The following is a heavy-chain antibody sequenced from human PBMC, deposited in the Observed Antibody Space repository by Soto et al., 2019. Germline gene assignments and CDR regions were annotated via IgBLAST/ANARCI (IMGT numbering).Heavy chain of an antibody. CDR2: MSGRGDST. CDR1: GFTFSDYA. V-gene: IGHV3-23*01. J-gene: IGHJ4*02. CDR3: MKEHSSGGTYYFDY. D-gene: IGHD3-22*01. Sequence: PGGSLRLSCAATGFTFSDYAMTWVRQAPGKGLQWVSSMSGRGDSTYYAASVKGRFTISRDNSKNTVYLQMNRLRAEDTAVYYCMKEHSSGGTYYFDYWGQGALVTVSS.